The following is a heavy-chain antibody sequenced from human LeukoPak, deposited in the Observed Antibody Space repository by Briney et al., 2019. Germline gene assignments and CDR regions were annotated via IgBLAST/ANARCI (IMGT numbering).Heavy chain of an antibody. D-gene: IGHD2-8*01. CDR3: ARDGNSVMVELDY. CDR1: VFTLNDHY. CDR2: INSNSGAT. V-gene: IGHV1-2*02. J-gene: IGHJ4*02. Sequence: ASLNVSCKASVFTLNDHYMYWVRQAPGQGLEWMGWINSNSGATKYAQKFQGRVTMTRDTSISTVYMELSSLRLDDTAVYYCARDGNSVMVELDYWGQGTLVTVSS.